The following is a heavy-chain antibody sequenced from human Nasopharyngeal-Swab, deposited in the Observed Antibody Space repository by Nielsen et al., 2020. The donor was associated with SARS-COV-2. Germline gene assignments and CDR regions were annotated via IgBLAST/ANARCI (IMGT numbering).Heavy chain of an antibody. V-gene: IGHV1-69*04. CDR3: AREVFPAVGHFDY. D-gene: IGHD6-19*01. Sequence: SVKVSCKASGGTFSSYAISWVRQAPGQGLEWRGRIIPILGIANYAQKFQGRVTITADKSTSTAYMELSSLRSEDTAVYYCAREVFPAVGHFDYWGQGTLVTVSP. CDR1: GGTFSSYA. CDR2: IIPILGIA. J-gene: IGHJ4*02.